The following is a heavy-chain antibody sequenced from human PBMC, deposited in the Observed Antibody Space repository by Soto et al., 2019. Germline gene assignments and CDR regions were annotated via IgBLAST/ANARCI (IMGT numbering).Heavy chain of an antibody. J-gene: IGHJ3*02. D-gene: IGHD4-17*01. Sequence: SETRSRTCAVGGGCFSGYYWSWIRQPPGKGLEWIGEINHSGSTYYNPSLKSRVTISVDTSKNQFSLKLSSVTAADTAGYYCAREPVATTSLHDLDSWGQ. CDR2: INHSGST. CDR1: GGCFSGYY. V-gene: IGHV4-34*01. CDR3: AREPVATTSLHDLDS.